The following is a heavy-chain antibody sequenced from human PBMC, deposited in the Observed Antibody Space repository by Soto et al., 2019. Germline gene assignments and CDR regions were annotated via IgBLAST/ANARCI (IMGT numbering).Heavy chain of an antibody. D-gene: IGHD6-13*01. V-gene: IGHV3-23*01. CDR1: GFTFSSYA. CDR2: ISGSGGST. J-gene: IGHJ5*02. CDR3: AKEFAPLYSSSSINWFDP. Sequence: PGGSLRLSCAASGFTFSSYAMSWVRQAPGKGLEWVSAISGSGGSTYYADSVKGRFTISRDNSKNTLYLQMNSLRAEDTAVYYCAKEFAPLYSSSSINWFDPWGQGTLVTVSS.